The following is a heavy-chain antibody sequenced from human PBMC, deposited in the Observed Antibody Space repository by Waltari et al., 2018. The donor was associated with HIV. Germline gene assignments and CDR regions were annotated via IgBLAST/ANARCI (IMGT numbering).Heavy chain of an antibody. CDR3: ATTHGSGDFDNDFDY. CDR2: INQAGTER. J-gene: IGHJ4*02. Sequence: EVRLVESGGGWVQPGGSLTLTCETSGFTFSFYWLRWVRQAPGKGLEGVANINQAGTERHYVDSVRGRFTISRDNGKRSSFLQMNSLSVEDTAVYYCATTHGSGDFDNDFDYWGQGTLV. V-gene: IGHV3-7*01. CDR1: GFTFSFYW. D-gene: IGHD3-10*01.